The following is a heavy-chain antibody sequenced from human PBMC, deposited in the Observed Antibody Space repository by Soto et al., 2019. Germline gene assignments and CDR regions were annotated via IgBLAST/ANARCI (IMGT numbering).Heavy chain of an antibody. J-gene: IGHJ4*02. V-gene: IGHV3-33*01. D-gene: IGHD3-16*01. Sequence: VQLVESGGGVVQPGRSLRLSCAASGSTFSNYGMHWVRQAPGKGPAWVAVIWYDGSNKYYGESVKGRFSISRDNSKNTLYRDRNSLRAEYTAVYYCARDGGSHGPSYFDSWGQGSLVIVSS. CDR3: ARDGGSHGPSYFDS. CDR1: GSTFSNYG. CDR2: IWYDGSNK.